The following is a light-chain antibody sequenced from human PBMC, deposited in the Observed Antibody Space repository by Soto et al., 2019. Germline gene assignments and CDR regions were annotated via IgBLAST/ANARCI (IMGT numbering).Light chain of an antibody. CDR1: SSDVGAYNF. CDR3: AAWDDSLSGWL. J-gene: IGLJ3*02. V-gene: IGLV1-47*01. CDR2: RDN. Sequence: QSVLTQPASVSGSPGQSITISCTGTSSDVGAYNFVSWHQQHPGKAPKLLIYRDNQRPSGVPDRFSGSKSGSSASLAVSGLRPEDEADYFCAAWDDSLSGWLFGGGTKLTVL.